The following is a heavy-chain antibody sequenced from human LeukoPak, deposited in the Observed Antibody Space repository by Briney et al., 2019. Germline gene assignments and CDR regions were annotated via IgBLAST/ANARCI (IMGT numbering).Heavy chain of an antibody. D-gene: IGHD4-23*01. Sequence: GGSLRLSCAASGFTFSSYSMNWVRQAPGKGLEWVSSISSSSSYIYYADSVKGLFTISRDNAKNSLYLQMNSLRAEDTAVYYCARDRDYGGSPTDYWGQGTLVTASS. J-gene: IGHJ4*02. CDR3: ARDRDYGGSPTDY. CDR2: ISSSSSYI. V-gene: IGHV3-21*01. CDR1: GFTFSSYS.